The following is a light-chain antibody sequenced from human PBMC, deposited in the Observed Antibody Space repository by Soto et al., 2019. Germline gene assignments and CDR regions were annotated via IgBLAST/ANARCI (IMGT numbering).Light chain of an antibody. CDR2: AAS. CDR1: QDIAIY. J-gene: IGKJ4*01. CDR3: QQLRMYPST. Sequence: IQLTQSPSSLSASVGARVTITCRASQDIAIYLAWYQQKLGEAPKLMIYAASTLYGGVPSRFRGSGSGTDFALTITSLQAEDFETYYCQQLRMYPSTFGGGTKVDIK. V-gene: IGKV1-9*01.